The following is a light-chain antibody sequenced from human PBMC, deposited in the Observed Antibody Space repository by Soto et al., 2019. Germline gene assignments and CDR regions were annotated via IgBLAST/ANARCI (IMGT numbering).Light chain of an antibody. J-gene: IGKJ5*01. CDR3: QQRHMWPST. Sequence: EVVLTQSPVTLSLYPGERATLSCRASQSFRGLLAWYQQKPGQAPRLLLYDAYNRATGIPPRFSGSGSGTDFTLTISSLEPEDSAVYYCQQRHMWPSTFGQGTRLESK. CDR1: QSFRGL. V-gene: IGKV3-11*01. CDR2: DAY.